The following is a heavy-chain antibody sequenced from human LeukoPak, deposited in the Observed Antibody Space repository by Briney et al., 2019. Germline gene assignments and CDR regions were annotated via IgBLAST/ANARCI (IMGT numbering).Heavy chain of an antibody. Sequence: PGGSLRLSCAASGFTFDDYAMHWVRQAPGKGLEWVSLITWDGGSTYDADSVKGRFTISRDNSKNSLYLQMNSLRADDTALYYCARSKGTSICLDYRGQGTLVTVSS. CDR1: GFTFDDYA. CDR3: ARSKGTSICLDY. V-gene: IGHV3-43D*03. J-gene: IGHJ4*02. CDR2: ITWDGGST. D-gene: IGHD2-21*01.